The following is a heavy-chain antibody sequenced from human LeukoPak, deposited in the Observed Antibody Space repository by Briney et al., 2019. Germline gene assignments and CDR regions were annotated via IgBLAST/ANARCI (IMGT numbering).Heavy chain of an antibody. CDR2: IYYSGST. Sequence: SETLSLTCTVSGGSISSYYWSWIRQHPGKGLEWIGYIYYSGSTYYNPSLKSRVTISVDTSKNQFSLKLSSVTAADTAVYYCARASPRENSNYFYYYYGMDVWGQGTTVTVSS. D-gene: IGHD4-11*01. J-gene: IGHJ6*02. V-gene: IGHV4-59*06. CDR1: GGSISSYY. CDR3: ARASPRENSNYFYYYYGMDV.